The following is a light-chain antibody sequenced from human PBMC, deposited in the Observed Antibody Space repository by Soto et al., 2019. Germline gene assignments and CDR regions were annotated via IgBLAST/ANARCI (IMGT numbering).Light chain of an antibody. V-gene: IGKV3-15*01. CDR2: RTS. Sequence: EIVMTQSPATLSVSPGERATLSCRASQSISSNLAWYQQKPGQAPRLLMFRTSSRATGFPARFSGSGSGTEFTLTISSLQSEDFAVYYCQQYDNWPLTFCGGTKVDIK. CDR3: QQYDNWPLT. CDR1: QSISSN. J-gene: IGKJ4*01.